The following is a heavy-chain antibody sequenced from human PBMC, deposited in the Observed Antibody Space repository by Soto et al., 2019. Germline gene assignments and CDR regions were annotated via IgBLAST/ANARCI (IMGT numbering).Heavy chain of an antibody. J-gene: IGHJ4*02. Sequence: SSESLALTCSVSGGSISVSYWSWIRQSPGKGLEWLGYVYYTGSTNYSPSLRSRVSISVDTSKNEFSLRLSSVTAADTAVYFCARSVAVPGAHIDYWGQGTQVTVSS. CDR3: ARSVAVPGAHIDY. V-gene: IGHV4-59*01. CDR2: VYYTGST. CDR1: GGSISVSY. D-gene: IGHD6-19*01.